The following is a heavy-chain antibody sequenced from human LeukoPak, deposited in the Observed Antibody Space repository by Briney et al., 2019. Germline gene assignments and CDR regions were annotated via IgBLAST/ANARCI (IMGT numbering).Heavy chain of an antibody. CDR1: GSTFSDYW. D-gene: IGHD1-14*01. CDR2: IKVDGTEK. V-gene: IGHV3-7*01. Sequence: PGGSLRLSCAASGSTFSDYWMSWVRQAPGKGPEWVANIKVDGTEKNYVYSVKGRFTISRDNAKNSLHLQMNSLSAEDTAVYYCTRDNNRHFDYWGQGTLVTVSS. CDR3: TRDNNRHFDY. J-gene: IGHJ4*02.